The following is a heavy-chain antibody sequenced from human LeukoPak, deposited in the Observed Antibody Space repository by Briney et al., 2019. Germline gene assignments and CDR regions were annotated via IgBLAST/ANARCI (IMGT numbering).Heavy chain of an antibody. Sequence: SETLSLTCTVSDGSINSFYWSWIRQPPGKGLEWIGYIYYSGSTNYNPSLKSRVTISVDTSKNQFSLNLNSVTAADTAVYYCARVSGRFTWYFDLWGRGTLVTVSS. CDR2: IYYSGST. CDR3: ARVSGRFTWYFDL. V-gene: IGHV4-59*01. CDR1: DGSINSFY. J-gene: IGHJ2*01.